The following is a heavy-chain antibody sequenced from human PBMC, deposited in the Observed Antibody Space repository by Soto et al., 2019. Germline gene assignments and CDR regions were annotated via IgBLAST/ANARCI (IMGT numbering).Heavy chain of an antibody. Sequence: ASVKVSCKASGYSFTTYAIHWVRQAPGQRLEWMGWIRTDSGHTDYSQKFRGRVTITRDTSATTTYMEMSSLRSEDTALYYCAGENFPATGSYYDYWGQGTLVTVSS. CDR1: GYSFTTYA. V-gene: IGHV1-3*04. CDR3: AGENFPATGSYYDY. J-gene: IGHJ4*02. D-gene: IGHD3-10*01. CDR2: IRTDSGHT.